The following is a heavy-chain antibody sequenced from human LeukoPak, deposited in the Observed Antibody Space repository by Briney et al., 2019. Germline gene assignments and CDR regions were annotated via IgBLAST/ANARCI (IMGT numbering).Heavy chain of an antibody. J-gene: IGHJ4*02. CDR3: ARDFGRYFFDY. D-gene: IGHD3-10*01. CDR1: GFTFSDYY. V-gene: IGHV3-11*04. Sequence: GGSLGLSCAASGFTFSDYYMSWIRQAPGKGLEWVSYISSRATAIYYADSVKGRFTISRDNAKNSLYLQMNSLRAEDTAVYYCARDFGRYFFDYWGQGTLVTVSS. CDR2: ISSRATAI.